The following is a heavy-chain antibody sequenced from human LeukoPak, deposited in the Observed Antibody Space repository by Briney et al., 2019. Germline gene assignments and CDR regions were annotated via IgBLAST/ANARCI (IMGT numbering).Heavy chain of an antibody. Sequence: GESLKISCKGSGYRFTSYWIGWVRQMPGKGLEWMGIIYPGDSDTIYSPSFQGQVTISADKSTSTAYLQWSSLKASDTAMYYCARQDGGYYGSGSYSPDSWGQGTLVTVSS. CDR1: GYRFTSYW. J-gene: IGHJ4*02. V-gene: IGHV5-51*01. CDR3: ARQDGGYYGSGSYSPDS. D-gene: IGHD3-10*01. CDR2: IYPGDSDT.